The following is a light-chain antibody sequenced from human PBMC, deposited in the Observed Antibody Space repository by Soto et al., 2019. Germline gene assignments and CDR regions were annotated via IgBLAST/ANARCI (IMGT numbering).Light chain of an antibody. CDR1: SSDVGSYNL. J-gene: IGLJ1*01. CDR2: EGS. V-gene: IGLV2-23*01. CDR3: CSYAGSSTFYV. Sequence: HSALTQPASVSGSPGQSITISCTGTSSDVGSYNLVSWYQQHPGKAPKLMIYEGSKRPSGVSNRFSGSKSGNTASLTISGLQAEDEADYYCCSYAGSSTFYVFGTGTRSPS.